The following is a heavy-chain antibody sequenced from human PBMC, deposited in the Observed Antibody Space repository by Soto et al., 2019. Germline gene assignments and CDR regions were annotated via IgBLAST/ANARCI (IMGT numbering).Heavy chain of an antibody. CDR3: ARDRASPYYYGSGSYYYYGMDV. CDR2: ISYDGSNK. J-gene: IGHJ6*02. D-gene: IGHD3-10*01. CDR1: GFTFSSYA. V-gene: IGHV3-30-3*01. Sequence: PGGSLRLSCAASGFTFSSYAMHWVRQAPGKGLEWVAVISYDGSNKYYADSVKGRFTISRDNAKNSLYLQMNSLRDEDTAVYYCARDRASPYYYGSGSYYYYGMDVWGQGTTVTVSS.